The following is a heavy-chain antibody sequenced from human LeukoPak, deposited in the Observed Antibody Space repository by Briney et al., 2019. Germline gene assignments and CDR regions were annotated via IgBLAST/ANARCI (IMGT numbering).Heavy chain of an antibody. CDR1: QFTSTKYV. CDR3: ARLTIYDDTDY. D-gene: IGHD3-3*01. Sequence: GGSLRLSSIRSQFTSTKYVLNWVRPSPGEGLEWISSITRSGSNIDYSDSVRGSFTISRDNAKNSLFLHMNSLRVEDTAVYYCARLTIYDDTDYWGQGTLVTVSS. CDR2: ITRSGSNI. J-gene: IGHJ4*02. V-gene: IGHV3-48*03.